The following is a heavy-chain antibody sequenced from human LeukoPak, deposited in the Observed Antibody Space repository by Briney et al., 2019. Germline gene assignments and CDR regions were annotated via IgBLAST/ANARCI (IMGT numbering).Heavy chain of an antibody. D-gene: IGHD6-13*01. CDR2: IYYSGST. V-gene: IGHV4-31*03. CDR3: ARHPVRSSSWYFISAWFDP. CDR1: GGSISSGGYY. J-gene: IGHJ5*02. Sequence: SQTLSLTCTVSGGSISSGGYYWSWIRQHPGKGLEWIGYIYYSGSTNYNPSLKSRVTISVDASKNQFSLKLSSVTAADTAVYYCARHPVRSSSWYFISAWFDPWGQGTLVTVSS.